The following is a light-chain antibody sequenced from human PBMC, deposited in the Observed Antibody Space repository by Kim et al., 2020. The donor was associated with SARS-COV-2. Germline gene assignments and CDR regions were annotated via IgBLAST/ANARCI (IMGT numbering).Light chain of an antibody. Sequence: VSPGQTASIPCSGDKLGDKYACWYQQKPGQSPVLVIYQDNKRPSGIPERFSGSNSENTATLTISGTQAMDEADYYCQVWDRSTVVFGGGTQLTVL. CDR1: KLGDKY. V-gene: IGLV3-1*01. CDR3: QVWDRSTVV. J-gene: IGLJ2*01. CDR2: QDN.